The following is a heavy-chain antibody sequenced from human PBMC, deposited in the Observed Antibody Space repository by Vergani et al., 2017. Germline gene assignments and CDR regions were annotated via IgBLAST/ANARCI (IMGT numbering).Heavy chain of an antibody. CDR1: GGSISSGDYY. V-gene: IGHV4-30-4*01. D-gene: IGHD6-6*01. CDR2: IYYSGST. J-gene: IGHJ5*02. CDR3: AREALGYVAALSVRWFDP. Sequence: QVQLQESGPGLVKPSQTLSLTCTVSGGSISSGDYYWSWIRQPPGKGLEWIGYIYYSGSTYYNPSLKSRVTRSVDTSKNQFSLKLSSVTAADTAVYYCAREALGYVAALSVRWFDPWGQGTLVTVSS.